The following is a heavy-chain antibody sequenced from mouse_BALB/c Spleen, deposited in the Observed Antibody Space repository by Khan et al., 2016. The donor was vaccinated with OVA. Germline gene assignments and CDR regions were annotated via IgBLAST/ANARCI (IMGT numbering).Heavy chain of an antibody. D-gene: IGHD1-1*01. J-gene: IGHJ2*01. CDR1: GYSITSDYA. CDR3: ARSSGSSFDY. V-gene: IGHV3-2*02. Sequence: EVQLQESGPGLVKPSQSLSLTCTVTGYSITSDYAWNWIRQFPGNKLEWMGYISYSGSTSYNPSLKSRISITRDTSKNQFFLQLNSVTTEDTATYYCARSSGSSFDYWGQGTTLTVSS. CDR2: ISYSGST.